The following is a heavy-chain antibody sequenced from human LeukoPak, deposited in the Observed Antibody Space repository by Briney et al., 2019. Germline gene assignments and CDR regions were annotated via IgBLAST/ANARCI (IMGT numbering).Heavy chain of an antibody. J-gene: IGHJ5*02. CDR1: GGSISSYY. Sequence: PSETLSLTCTVSGGSISSYYLSWIRQPAGKGLEWIGRVYNGATTYNPSLKSRLTMSVDTSKNQLFLKVISVTAADTAVYYCARDSGTTGEVKFDPWGQGILVTVSS. D-gene: IGHD3-10*01. CDR3: ARDSGTTGEVKFDP. V-gene: IGHV4-4*07. CDR2: VYNGAT.